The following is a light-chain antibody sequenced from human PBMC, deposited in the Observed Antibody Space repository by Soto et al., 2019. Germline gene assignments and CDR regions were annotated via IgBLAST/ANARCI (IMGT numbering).Light chain of an antibody. Sequence: EIVVTQSPATLSLSPVSRASLSCTGSQSLSSNYLAWYQQKPGQAPRLLIYGASNTAPGIPDRFSGRGSGTDFILTISRLEPEDFAVYYCQHYGSSLWTFGQGTKVDIK. CDR2: GAS. V-gene: IGKV3-20*01. CDR3: QHYGSSLWT. J-gene: IGKJ1*01. CDR1: QSLSSNY.